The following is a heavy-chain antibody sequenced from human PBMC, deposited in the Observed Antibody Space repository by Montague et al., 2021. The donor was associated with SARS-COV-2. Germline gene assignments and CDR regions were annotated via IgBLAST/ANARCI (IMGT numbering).Heavy chain of an antibody. CDR2: INHSGST. CDR1: GGSFSGYY. CDR3: ARGHYDILTGYDEYYFDY. Sequence: SETLSLTCAIYGGSFSGYYWSWIRQPPGKGLEWMGEINHSGSTNXNPSLKSRVTISVDTSKNQFSLKLSSVTAAATAVYYCARGHYDILTGYDEYYFDYWGQGTLVTVSS. J-gene: IGHJ4*02. D-gene: IGHD3-9*01. V-gene: IGHV4-34*01.